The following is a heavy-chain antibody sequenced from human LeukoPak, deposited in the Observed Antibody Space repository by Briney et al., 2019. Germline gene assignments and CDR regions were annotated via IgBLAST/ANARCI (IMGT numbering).Heavy chain of an antibody. V-gene: IGHV3-30*18. CDR2: ISYDGSNK. CDR3: AKGRHRAGATYPEFDY. Sequence: GSLRLSCAASGFTFSSYGMHWVRQAPGKGLEWVAVISYDGSNKYYADSVKGRFTISRDNSKNTLYLQMNSLRAEDTAVYYCAKGRHRAGATYPEFDYWGQGTLVTVSS. J-gene: IGHJ4*02. D-gene: IGHD1-26*01. CDR1: GFTFSSYG.